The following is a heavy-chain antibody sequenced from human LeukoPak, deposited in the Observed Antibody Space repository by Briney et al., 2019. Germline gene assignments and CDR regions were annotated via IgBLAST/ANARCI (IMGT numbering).Heavy chain of an antibody. Sequence: GGSLRLSCAASGFTLSSYSMNWARQAPGKGLEWVSYISGGSSTIYNADSVKGRFTISRDNAKNLLYLLMDTLRAEDTAVYYCARVGSNQWLDYWGQGTLVTVSS. D-gene: IGHD6-19*01. J-gene: IGHJ4*02. CDR3: ARVGSNQWLDY. CDR1: GFTLSSYS. V-gene: IGHV3-48*01. CDR2: ISGGSSTI.